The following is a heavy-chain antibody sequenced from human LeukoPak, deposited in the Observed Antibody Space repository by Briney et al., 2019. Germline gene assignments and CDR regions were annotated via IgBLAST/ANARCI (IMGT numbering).Heavy chain of an antibody. Sequence: GGSLRLSCAASGFTFSSYGMHWVRQAPGKGLEWVAVISYDGSNKYYADSVKGRFTISRDNSKNTLYLQMSSLRAEDTAVYYCAKDRAHSSGWFDYWGQGTLVTVSS. CDR1: GFTFSSYG. CDR3: AKDRAHSSGWFDY. J-gene: IGHJ5*01. D-gene: IGHD6-19*01. CDR2: ISYDGSNK. V-gene: IGHV3-30*18.